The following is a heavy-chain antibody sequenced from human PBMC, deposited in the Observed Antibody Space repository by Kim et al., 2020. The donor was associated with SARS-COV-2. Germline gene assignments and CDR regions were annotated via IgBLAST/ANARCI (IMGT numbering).Heavy chain of an antibody. J-gene: IGHJ5*02. Sequence: SVKVSCKASGGTFSSYAISWVRQAPGQGLEWMGGIIPIFGTANYAQKFQGRVTITADESTSTAYMELSSLRSEDTAVYYCASRSSSWQYNWFDPWGQGTLVTVSS. CDR2: IIPIFGTA. D-gene: IGHD6-13*01. CDR3: ASRSSSWQYNWFDP. CDR1: GGTFSSYA. V-gene: IGHV1-69*13.